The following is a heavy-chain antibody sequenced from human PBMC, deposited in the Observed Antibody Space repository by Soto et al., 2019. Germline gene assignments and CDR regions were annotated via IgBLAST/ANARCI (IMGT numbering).Heavy chain of an antibody. CDR1: GFTFSIYS. CDR2: ISASSSPI. J-gene: IGHJ5*02. V-gene: IGHV3-48*02. Sequence: GGSLRLSCAASGFTFSIYSMNWVRQAPGKGLEWISYISASSSPIYYADSVRGRFTISRDNAKNSLYLQMNSLRDEDTAVYYCARDRFSNGWYGWFDPWGQGTLVTVSS. D-gene: IGHD6-19*01. CDR3: ARDRFSNGWYGWFDP.